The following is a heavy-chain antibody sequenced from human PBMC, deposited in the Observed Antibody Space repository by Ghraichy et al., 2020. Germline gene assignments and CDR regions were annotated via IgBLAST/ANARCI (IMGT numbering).Heavy chain of an antibody. Sequence: ESLNISCAASGFTFSSYSMNWVRQAPGKGLEWVSSISSSSSYIYYADSVKGRFTISRDNAKNSLYLQMNSLRAEDTAVYYCARDYYDSSGYIGSPYFDYWGQGTLVTVSS. J-gene: IGHJ4*02. CDR1: GFTFSSYS. CDR3: ARDYYDSSGYIGSPYFDY. D-gene: IGHD3-22*01. CDR2: ISSSSSYI. V-gene: IGHV3-21*01.